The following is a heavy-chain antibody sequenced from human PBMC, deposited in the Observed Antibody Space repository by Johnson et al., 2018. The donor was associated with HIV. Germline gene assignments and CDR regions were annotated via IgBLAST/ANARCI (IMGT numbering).Heavy chain of an antibody. J-gene: IGHJ3*02. CDR3: ARGGGCGGDCYSGYDAFDI. Sequence: QVQLVESGGGVVQPGRSLRLSCAPSGFTFSRYAMHWVRQAPGKGLEWVAVISYHGSNKYYADSVKGRFTISRDNSKNTLYLQMNSLSAEDTAVYYCARGGGCGGDCYSGYDAFDIWGQGTKVTV. V-gene: IGHV3-30-3*01. CDR1: GFTFSRYA. CDR2: ISYHGSNK. D-gene: IGHD2-21*01.